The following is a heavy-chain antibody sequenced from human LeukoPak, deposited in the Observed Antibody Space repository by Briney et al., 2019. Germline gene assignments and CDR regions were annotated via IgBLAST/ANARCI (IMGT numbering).Heavy chain of an antibody. CDR3: DIVVVPAAYMYFDY. V-gene: IGHV1-2*02. CDR1: GYTFISYS. D-gene: IGHD2-2*01. CDR2: INPNSGGT. Sequence: ASVKVSCKASGYTFISYSMNWVRQAPGQGLEWMGWINPNSGGTNYAQKFQGRVTMTRDTSISTAYMELSRLRSDDTAVYYCDIVVVPAAYMYFDYWGQGTLVTVSS. J-gene: IGHJ4*02.